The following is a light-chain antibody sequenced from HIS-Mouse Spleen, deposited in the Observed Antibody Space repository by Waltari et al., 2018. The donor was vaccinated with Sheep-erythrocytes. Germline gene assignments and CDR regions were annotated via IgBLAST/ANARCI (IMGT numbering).Light chain of an antibody. Sequence: QSALTQPPSASGSPGQSVTISCTGTSSDVGGYNYVSWYKQHPAKAPNRMVYEVSNRPSGVPVRFSGSKSGNTASLTVSGLQAEDEADYYCSSYAGSNNWVFGGGTKLTVL. J-gene: IGLJ3*02. CDR2: EVS. CDR3: SSYAGSNNWV. CDR1: SSDVGGYNY. V-gene: IGLV2-8*01.